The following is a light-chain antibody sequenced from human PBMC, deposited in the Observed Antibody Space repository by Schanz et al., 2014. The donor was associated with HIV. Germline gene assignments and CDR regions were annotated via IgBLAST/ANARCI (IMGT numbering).Light chain of an antibody. Sequence: QSVLTQPPSASGPPGQRVTISCSVSNSNIRSNTINWYQHLPGTAPKLLIYATYNRPSGVPDRFSGSESGTSASLGITGLQTGDEADYYCGTWDSSLWVFGGGTKLTVL. CDR3: GTWDSSLWV. V-gene: IGLV1-44*01. CDR1: NSNIRSNT. CDR2: ATY. J-gene: IGLJ3*02.